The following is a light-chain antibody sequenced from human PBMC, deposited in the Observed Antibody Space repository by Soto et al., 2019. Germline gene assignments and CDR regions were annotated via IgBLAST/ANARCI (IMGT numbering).Light chain of an antibody. CDR3: HPSNSSLRGRV. V-gene: IGLV1-40*01. CDR1: NSNIGAGYD. Sequence: QSVLTQPPSVSGAPGQRVTISCTGYNSNIGAGYDVHWYQQLPGTAPKLLIYGNSNRPSGVPDRFSPSKPGTSASLAITRLPAQDEDHYYCHPSNSSLRGRVFGGATPLTAL. J-gene: IGLJ3*02. CDR2: GNS.